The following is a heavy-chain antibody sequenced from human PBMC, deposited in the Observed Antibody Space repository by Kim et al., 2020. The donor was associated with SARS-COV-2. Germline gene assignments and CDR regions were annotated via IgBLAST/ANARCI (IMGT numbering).Heavy chain of an antibody. Sequence: GGSLRLSCTASGFTFSSYSMNWVRQAPGKGLEWVSYISTSGSSIYYADSLKGRFTISRDNAENSLHLHMHSLRDEDTAVYYCARDTIFAFDYWGQGALVTVSS. CDR1: GFTFSSYS. J-gene: IGHJ4*02. D-gene: IGHD3-3*01. CDR2: ISTSGSSI. V-gene: IGHV3-48*02. CDR3: ARDTIFAFDY.